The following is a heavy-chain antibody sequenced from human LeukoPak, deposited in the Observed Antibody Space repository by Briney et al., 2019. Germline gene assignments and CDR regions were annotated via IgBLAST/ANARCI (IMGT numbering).Heavy chain of an antibody. CDR2: IIPIFGTA. V-gene: IGHV1-69*06. CDR1: GGTFSSYA. Sequence: SVKVSCKASGGTFSSYAISWVRQAPGQGLEWMGGIIPIFGTANYAQKFQGRVTITADKSTSTAYMELSSLRSEDTAVYYCARDLKVGASLTTDAFDIWGQGTMVTVSS. J-gene: IGHJ3*02. CDR3: ARDLKVGASLTTDAFDI. D-gene: IGHD1-26*01.